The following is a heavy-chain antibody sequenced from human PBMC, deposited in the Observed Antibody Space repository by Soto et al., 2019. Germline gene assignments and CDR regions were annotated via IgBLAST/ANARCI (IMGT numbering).Heavy chain of an antibody. D-gene: IGHD3-3*01. CDR2: IVVGSGNT. CDR3: AAAYDFWSGYLTYAFDI. V-gene: IGHV1-58*02. J-gene: IGHJ3*02. CDR1: GFTFTSSA. Sequence: SVKVSCKASGFTFTSSAMQWVRQARGERLEWIGWIVVGSGNTNYAQKFQERVTITRDMSTSTAYMELSSLRSEDTAVYYCAAAYDFWSGYLTYAFDIWGQGTMVTVSS.